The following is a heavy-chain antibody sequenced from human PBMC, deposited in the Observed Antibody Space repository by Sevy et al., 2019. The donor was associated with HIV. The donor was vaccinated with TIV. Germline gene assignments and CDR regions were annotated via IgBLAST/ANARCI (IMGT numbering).Heavy chain of an antibody. CDR1: GFTVSSNY. J-gene: IGHJ1*01. CDR2: IYSGGST. V-gene: IGHV3-66*01. D-gene: IGHD4-4*01. CDR3: ARDCWTTSKYFQH. Sequence: GGSLRLSCAASGFTVSSNYMSWVRQAPGKGLEWVSVIYSGGSTYYADSVKGRFTISRDNSKNTLYLQMNSLRAEDTAVYYCARDCWTTSKYFQHWGQGTLVTVSS.